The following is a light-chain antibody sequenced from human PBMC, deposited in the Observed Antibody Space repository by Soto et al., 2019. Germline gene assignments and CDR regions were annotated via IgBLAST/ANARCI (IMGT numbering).Light chain of an antibody. CDR2: AAS. CDR1: QSISSY. V-gene: IGKV1-39*01. CDR3: QQSYSTPPVT. Sequence: DIEMTQSHSSLSASVGDRVTITCRASQSISSYLNWYQQKPGKAPKLLIYAASSLQSGVPSRFSGSGSGTDFTLTISRLQPEDFATYYCQQSYSTPPVTFGQGTRLEIK. J-gene: IGKJ5*01.